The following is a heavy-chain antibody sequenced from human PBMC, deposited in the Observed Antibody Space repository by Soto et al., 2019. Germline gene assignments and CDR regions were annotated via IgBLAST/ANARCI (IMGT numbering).Heavy chain of an antibody. V-gene: IGHV3-21*01. CDR2: ISSSGSYI. CDR1: GFTFSSYS. J-gene: IGHJ5*02. Sequence: GGSLRLSCAASGFTFSSYSMNWVRQAPGKGLEWVSSISSSGSYIYYADSVKGRFTISRDNARNTLYLQLNSLRADDTAVYFCVRDQDSRGYSVFNLWGQGAQVTVSS. D-gene: IGHD3-22*01. CDR3: VRDQDSRGYSVFNL.